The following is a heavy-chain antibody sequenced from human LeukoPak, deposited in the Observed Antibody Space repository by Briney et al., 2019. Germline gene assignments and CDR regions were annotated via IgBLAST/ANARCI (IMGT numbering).Heavy chain of an antibody. D-gene: IGHD6-13*01. CDR1: GGSISSYY. CDR3: AKALSQQLIPDDAFDI. V-gene: IGHV3-23*01. J-gene: IGHJ3*02. Sequence: ETLSLTCTVSGGSISSYYWSWIRQPPGKGLEWVSSISGSGGSTFYADSVKGRFTISRDNSKNTLYLQMNSLRAEDTAIYYCAKALSQQLIPDDAFDIWGQGTMVTVSS. CDR2: ISGSGGST.